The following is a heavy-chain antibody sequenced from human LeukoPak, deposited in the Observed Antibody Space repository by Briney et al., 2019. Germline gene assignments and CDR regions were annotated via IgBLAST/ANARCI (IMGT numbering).Heavy chain of an antibody. J-gene: IGHJ4*02. V-gene: IGHV4-34*01. CDR2: INHSGST. Sequence: SETLSLTCAVYGGSFSGYYWSWIRQPPGKGLEWIGEINHSGSTNYNPSLTSRVTISVDTSKNQFSLKLSSVTAADTAVYYCARYSSREGFDYWGQGTLVTVSS. D-gene: IGHD6-13*01. CDR1: GGSFSGYY. CDR3: ARYSSREGFDY.